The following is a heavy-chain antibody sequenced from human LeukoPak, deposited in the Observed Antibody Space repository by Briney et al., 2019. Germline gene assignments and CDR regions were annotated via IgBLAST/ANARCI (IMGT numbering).Heavy chain of an antibody. CDR2: INSDGSST. CDR1: GFTFSSFW. J-gene: IGHJ3*02. Sequence: GGSLRLSCAASGFTFSSFWMHWVRQVPGKGLVWVSRINSDGSSTSYADSVKGRFTISRDNAKNTLYLQMNSLRVEDTAVYYCARGGSYSSNAFDIWGQGTMVTVSA. V-gene: IGHV3-74*01. CDR3: ARGGSYSSNAFDI. D-gene: IGHD1-26*01.